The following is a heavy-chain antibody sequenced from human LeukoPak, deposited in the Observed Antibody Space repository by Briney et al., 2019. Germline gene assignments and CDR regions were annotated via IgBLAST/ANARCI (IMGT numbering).Heavy chain of an antibody. D-gene: IGHD5-12*01. J-gene: IGHJ3*02. CDR2: IYYSGST. Sequence: SETLSLTCTVSGGSVSSGSYYWSWIRQPPGKGLEWIGYIYYSGSTNYNPSLKSRVTISVDTSKNQFSLKLSSVTAADTAVYYCARASYSGYDSTEDDAFDIWGQGTMVTVSS. CDR1: GGSVSSGSYY. CDR3: ARASYSGYDSTEDDAFDI. V-gene: IGHV4-61*01.